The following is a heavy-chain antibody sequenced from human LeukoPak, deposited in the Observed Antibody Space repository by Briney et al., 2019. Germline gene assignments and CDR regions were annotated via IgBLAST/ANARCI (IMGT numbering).Heavy chain of an antibody. V-gene: IGHV1-8*01. D-gene: IGHD1-1*01. Sequence: ASVKVSCKASGYTFTSYDINWVRQATGQGLEWMGWMNPNSGNTGYAQKFQGRVTMTRNTSISTAYMELSSLTSEDTAVYHCARDNSMENTAWWFDPWGQGTLVIVSS. J-gene: IGHJ5*02. CDR1: GYTFTSYD. CDR2: MNPNSGNT. CDR3: ARDNSMENTAWWFDP.